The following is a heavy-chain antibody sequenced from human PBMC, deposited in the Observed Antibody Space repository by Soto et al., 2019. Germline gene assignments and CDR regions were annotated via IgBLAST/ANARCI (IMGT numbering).Heavy chain of an antibody. CDR2: SDPEDGEE. CDR3: ARGISSGWYNAFDI. V-gene: IGHV1-24*01. D-gene: IGHD6-19*01. J-gene: IGHJ3*02. CDR1: GYSFTTLS. Sequence: ASVKVSCKVSGYSFTTLSMHWVRQAPGKGLEWMGGSDPEDGEEIYAQKFQGRVTMTGDKSTGTAYMGLSSLRSEDTAVYYCARGISSGWYNAFDIWGQGTMVTVSS.